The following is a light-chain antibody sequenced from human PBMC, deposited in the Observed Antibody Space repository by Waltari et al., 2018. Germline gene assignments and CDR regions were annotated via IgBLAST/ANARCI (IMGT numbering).Light chain of an antibody. CDR1: QSVLYSSNNKNY. Sequence: DIVMTQSPDSLAVSLGERATINCKSSQSVLYSSNNKNYLAWYQQKPGQPPKLLIYWASNRESGVPDRFSGCWSGTDFTLTISSLQAEDVAVYDCQQYYSTPPTFGQGTKVEIK. CDR2: WAS. V-gene: IGKV4-1*01. J-gene: IGKJ1*01. CDR3: QQYYSTPPT.